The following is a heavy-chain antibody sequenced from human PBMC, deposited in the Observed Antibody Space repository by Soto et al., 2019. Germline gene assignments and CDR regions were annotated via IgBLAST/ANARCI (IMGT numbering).Heavy chain of an antibody. J-gene: IGHJ6*02. D-gene: IGHD3-10*01. Sequence: GGSLRLSCAASGFTFSSYAMHWVRQAPGKGLEWVAVISYDGSNKYYADSVKGRFTISRDNSKNTLYLQMNSLRAEDTAVYYCARELLWFGELLSYYYYGMDVWGQGTTVTVSS. CDR2: ISYDGSNK. CDR1: GFTFSSYA. V-gene: IGHV3-30-3*01. CDR3: ARELLWFGELLSYYYYGMDV.